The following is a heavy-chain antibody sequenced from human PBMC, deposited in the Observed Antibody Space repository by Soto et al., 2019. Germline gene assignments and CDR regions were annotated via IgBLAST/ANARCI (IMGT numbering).Heavy chain of an antibody. CDR3: ARVASRPGSDNYFDY. Sequence: QVQLVQSGAEVKKPGSSVKVSCKASGGTFSSYAISWVRQAPGQGLEWMGGIIPIFGTANYAQKFQGRVKITEAESTSTAYMELSSLRSEDTAVYYCARVASRPGSDNYFDYWGQGTLVTVSS. CDR1: GGTFSSYA. J-gene: IGHJ4*02. CDR2: IIPIFGTA. V-gene: IGHV1-69*01. D-gene: IGHD2-2*01.